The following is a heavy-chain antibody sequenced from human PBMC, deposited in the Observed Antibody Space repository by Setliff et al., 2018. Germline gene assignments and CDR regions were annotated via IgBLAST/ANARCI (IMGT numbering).Heavy chain of an antibody. CDR1: GASVRSHY. D-gene: IGHD1-1*01. CDR2: IYHDGNDKYTPSV. CDR3: AKGGGRYHSDS. V-gene: IGHV4-59*02. J-gene: IGHJ4*02. Sequence: PSETLSLTCTVSGASVRSHYWSWIRQPPGKGLEWIGRIYHDGNDKYTPSVHYSPSLKSRVTISIDKSNNQFSLKLTSMTAADTAVYYCAKGGGRYHSDSWGQGILVTVSS.